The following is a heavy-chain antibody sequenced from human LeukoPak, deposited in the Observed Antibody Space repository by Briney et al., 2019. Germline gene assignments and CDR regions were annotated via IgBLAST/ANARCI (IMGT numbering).Heavy chain of an antibody. Sequence: SETLSLTCAVYGGSFSGYYWSWIRQPPGKGLEWIGEINHSGSTNYNPSLKSRVTISVDTSKNQFSLKLSSVTAADTAVYYCARLTGWFDPWGQGTLVTVSS. D-gene: IGHD1-14*01. V-gene: IGHV4-34*01. J-gene: IGHJ5*02. CDR2: INHSGST. CDR3: ARLTGWFDP. CDR1: GGSFSGYY.